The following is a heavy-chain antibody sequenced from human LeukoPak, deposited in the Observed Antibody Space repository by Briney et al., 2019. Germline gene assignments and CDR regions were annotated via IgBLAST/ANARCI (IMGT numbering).Heavy chain of an antibody. CDR1: GYTFTNYD. CDR3: ARTIERSATYYYDSSGYYPIYYFDY. J-gene: IGHJ4*02. V-gene: IGHV1-8*01. D-gene: IGHD3-22*01. CDR2: MNPNSGNT. Sequence: ASVKVSCKASGYTFTNYDINWVRQATGQGLEWMGWMNPNSGNTGYAQKFQGRVTMTRNTSTSTAYMELSSLRSEDTAVYYCARTIERSATYYYDSSGYYPIYYFDYWGQGTLVTVSS.